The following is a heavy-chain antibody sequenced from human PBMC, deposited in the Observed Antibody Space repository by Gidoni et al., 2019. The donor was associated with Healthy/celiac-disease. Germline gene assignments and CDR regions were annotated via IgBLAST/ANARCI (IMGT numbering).Heavy chain of an antibody. D-gene: IGHD6-13*01. V-gene: IGHV3-23*01. CDR3: ALREVAAGMFPPIY. CDR1: GFTFSSYA. J-gene: IGHJ4*02. Sequence: EVQLLESGGGLVQPGGSLRLSCAAAGFTFSSYAMSWVRQAPGKGLEWVSAISGSGGSTYYADSVKGRFTISRDNSKSTLYLQMNSLRAEDTAVYYCALREVAAGMFPPIYWGQGTLVTVSS. CDR2: ISGSGGST.